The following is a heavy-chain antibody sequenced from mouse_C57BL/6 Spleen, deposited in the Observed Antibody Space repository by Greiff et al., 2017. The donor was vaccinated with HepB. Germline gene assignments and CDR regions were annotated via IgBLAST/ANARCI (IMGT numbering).Heavy chain of an antibody. CDR3: ARSVGGYYVLYYFDY. D-gene: IGHD2-3*01. Sequence: QVQLKESGAELVKPGASVKISCKASGYAFSSYWMNWVKQRPGKGLEWIGQIYPGDGDTNYNGKFKGKATLTADKSSSTAYMQLSSLTSEDSAVYFCARSVGGYYVLYYFDYWGQGTTLTVSS. CDR1: GYAFSSYW. J-gene: IGHJ2*01. V-gene: IGHV1-80*01. CDR2: IYPGDGDT.